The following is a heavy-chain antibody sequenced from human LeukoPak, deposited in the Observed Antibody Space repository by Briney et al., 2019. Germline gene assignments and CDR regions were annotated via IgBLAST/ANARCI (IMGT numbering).Heavy chain of an antibody. Sequence: GESLKISCQGSGYRFTSYWIAWVRQMPGKGLEWMGVIYPGDSDTRYSPSLQGQVTISADKSISTAYLQWSSLKASDTAMYYCARQPGLTSGPEDYWGQGTLVTVSS. V-gene: IGHV5-51*01. J-gene: IGHJ4*02. CDR3: ARQPGLTSGPEDY. D-gene: IGHD3-3*01. CDR2: IYPGDSDT. CDR1: GYRFTSYW.